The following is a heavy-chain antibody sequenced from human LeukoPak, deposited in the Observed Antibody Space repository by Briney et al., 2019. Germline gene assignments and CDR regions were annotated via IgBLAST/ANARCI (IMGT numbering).Heavy chain of an antibody. Sequence: ASVKVSCKASGYTFTGYYMHWVRQAPGQGLEWMGWINPNNGGTNYAQKFQGRVTMTRDTSISTAYMELSRLRSDDTAVYYCAREGYCSGGSCYNFDYWGQGTLVTVSS. V-gene: IGHV1-2*02. J-gene: IGHJ4*02. CDR1: GYTFTGYY. D-gene: IGHD2-15*01. CDR2: INPNNGGT. CDR3: AREGYCSGGSCYNFDY.